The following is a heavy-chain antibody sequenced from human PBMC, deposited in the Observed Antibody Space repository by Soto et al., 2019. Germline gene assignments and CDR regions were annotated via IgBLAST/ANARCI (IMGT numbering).Heavy chain of an antibody. Sequence: VKVSCKASGYTLTSYGISWVREAPGQGLEWMGWISAYNGNTNYAQKLQGRVTMTTDTSTSTAYMELRSLRSDDTAVYYCARAHLTYYFDYWGQGTPVTVSS. CDR3: ARAHLTYYFDY. V-gene: IGHV1-18*01. J-gene: IGHJ4*02. CDR1: GYTLTSYG. CDR2: ISAYNGNT.